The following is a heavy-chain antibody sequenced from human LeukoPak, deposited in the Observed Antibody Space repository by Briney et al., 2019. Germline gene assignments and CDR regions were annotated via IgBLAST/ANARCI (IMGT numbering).Heavy chain of an antibody. CDR2: IRQDGSEK. J-gene: IGHJ4*02. Sequence: PGGSLRLSCAASGFSFTTYRMIWVRQAPGKGLEWVANIRQDGSEKYYVDSVKGRFTISGDNPKNSLYLQMNSLRAEDTAVYYWARDRSVPEYSRSLDYWGQGTLVTVSS. D-gene: IGHD6-6*01. CDR3: ARDRSVPEYSRSLDY. V-gene: IGHV3-7*01. CDR1: GFSFTTYR.